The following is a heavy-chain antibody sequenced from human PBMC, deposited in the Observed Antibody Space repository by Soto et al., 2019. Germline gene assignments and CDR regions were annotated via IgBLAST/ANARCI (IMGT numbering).Heavy chain of an antibody. D-gene: IGHD4-4*01. CDR2: INPKSDDT. CDR1: GYPFSDNQ. V-gene: IGHV1-2*02. CDR3: ARKHSLDYIRRGLGP. J-gene: IGHJ5*02. Sequence: ASVKVSCKASGYPFSDNQIHWLRRAPGQGLEWMGRINPKSDDTNYAQKFQGRVTMTRDTSIDTAYLELTGLTSDDTATYYCARKHSLDYIRRGLGPWGQGTLVTVSS.